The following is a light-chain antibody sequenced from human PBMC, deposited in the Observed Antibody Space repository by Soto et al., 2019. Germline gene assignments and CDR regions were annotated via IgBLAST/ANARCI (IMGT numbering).Light chain of an antibody. J-gene: IGKJ3*01. CDR3: QQRINWPL. Sequence: EIVLTQSPATLSLSPGERATLSCRASQSVSSYLAWYQQKPGQAPRLLIYDASNRATGIPARFSGSGSGTEFTLTSSSLEPDDFAVCYWQQRINWPLFGPWTKVAIK. CDR1: QSVSSY. CDR2: DAS. V-gene: IGKV3-11*01.